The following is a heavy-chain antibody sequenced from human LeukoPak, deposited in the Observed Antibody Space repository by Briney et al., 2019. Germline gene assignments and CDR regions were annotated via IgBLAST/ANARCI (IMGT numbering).Heavy chain of an antibody. CDR1: GYTFTSYY. V-gene: IGHV1-46*01. D-gene: IGHD6-13*01. CDR2: INPSGGST. J-gene: IGHJ6*03. Sequence: ASVKVSCKASGYTFTSYYMHWVRQAPGQGLEWMGIINPSGGSTSYAQKFQGRVTMTRDMSTSTVYMELSSLRSEDTAVYYCARDGLLHRPGSSWENLYYYYYYMDVWGKGTTVTVSS. CDR3: ARDGLLHRPGSSWENLYYYYYYMDV.